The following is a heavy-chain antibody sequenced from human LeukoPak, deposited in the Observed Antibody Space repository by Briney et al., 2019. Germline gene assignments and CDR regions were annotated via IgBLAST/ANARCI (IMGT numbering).Heavy chain of an antibody. CDR1: GGSISSGGYY. V-gene: IGHV4-30-2*01. CDR2: IYHSGST. Sequence: PSETLSLTCTVSGGSISSGGYYWSWIRQPPGKGLEWIGYIYHSGSTYYNPSLKSRVTISVDRSKNQFSLKLSSVTAADTAVYYCARQKTMIVVGDAFDIWGQGTMVTVSS. CDR3: ARQKTMIVVGDAFDI. J-gene: IGHJ3*02. D-gene: IGHD3-22*01.